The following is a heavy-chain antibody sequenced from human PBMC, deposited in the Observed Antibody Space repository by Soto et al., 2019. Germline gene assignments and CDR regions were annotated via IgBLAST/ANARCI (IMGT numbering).Heavy chain of an antibody. CDR1: GGTFSSYA. J-gene: IGHJ4*02. D-gene: IGHD3-22*01. Sequence: ASVKVSCKASGGTFSSYAISWVRQAPGQGLEWMGGIIPIFGTANYAQKFQGRVTITADESTSTAYMELSSLRSEDTAVYYCARGGYYYDSSGPVFRFDYWGQGTLVTVSS. CDR2: IIPIFGTA. V-gene: IGHV1-69*13. CDR3: ARGGYYYDSSGPVFRFDY.